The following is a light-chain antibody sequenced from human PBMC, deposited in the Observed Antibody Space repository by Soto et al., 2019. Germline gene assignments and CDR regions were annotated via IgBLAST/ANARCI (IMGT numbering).Light chain of an antibody. CDR3: QQYNSYSRT. CDR2: GAS. CDR1: QSVGNS. J-gene: IGKJ1*01. Sequence: MTQSPATLSVSPGERATLSCRASQSVGNSLAWYQQKPGQAPRLLIYGASTRATGIPARFSGSGSGTEFTLTISSLQSDDFATYYCQQYNSYSRTFGQGTKVDIK. V-gene: IGKV3-15*01.